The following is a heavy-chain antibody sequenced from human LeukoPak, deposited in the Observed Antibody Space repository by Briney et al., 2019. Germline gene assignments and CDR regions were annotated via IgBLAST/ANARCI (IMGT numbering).Heavy chain of an antibody. V-gene: IGHV3-23*01. Sequence: GGSLRLSCAAPGFTFSSYAMSWVRQAPGKGLEWVSAISGSGGSTYYADSVKGRFTISRDNSKNTLYLQMNSLRAEDTAVYYCAKDTSGYCSGGSCYSKGDRFDYWGQGTLVTVSS. D-gene: IGHD2-15*01. CDR1: GFTFSSYA. J-gene: IGHJ4*02. CDR3: AKDTSGYCSGGSCYSKGDRFDY. CDR2: ISGSGGST.